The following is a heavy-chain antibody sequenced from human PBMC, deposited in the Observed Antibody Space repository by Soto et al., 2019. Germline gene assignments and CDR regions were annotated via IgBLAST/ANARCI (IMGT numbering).Heavy chain of an antibody. J-gene: IGHJ6*02. CDR2: ISYDGSNK. CDR1: GFNFSSYG. Sequence: GGSLRLSCAASGFNFSSYGMHWVRQDPGKGLEWVAVISYDGSNKYYADSVKGRFTISRDNSKNTLYLQMNSLRAEDTAVYYCAKDVLRFLEWLAFYGMDVWGQGTTVTVSS. CDR3: AKDVLRFLEWLAFYGMDV. V-gene: IGHV3-30*18. D-gene: IGHD3-3*01.